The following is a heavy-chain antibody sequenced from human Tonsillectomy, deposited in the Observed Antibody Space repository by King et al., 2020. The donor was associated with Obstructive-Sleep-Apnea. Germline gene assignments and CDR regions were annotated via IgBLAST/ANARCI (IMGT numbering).Heavy chain of an antibody. V-gene: IGHV3-49*03. J-gene: IGHJ4*02. CDR2: IRSKAYGGST. CDR3: SRAVSGYYYGSGSYYFDY. D-gene: IGHD3-10*01. CDR1: GFTFVEYA. Sequence: VQLVESGGGLVQPGRSLILSCTASGFTFVEYAMIWFRQAPGKVLAGGVFIRSKAYGGSTEYAASVKGRFTISRDDFKSIAYLQMNSLKTEDTAVYFCSRAVSGYYYGSGSYYFDYWGQGTLVTVSS.